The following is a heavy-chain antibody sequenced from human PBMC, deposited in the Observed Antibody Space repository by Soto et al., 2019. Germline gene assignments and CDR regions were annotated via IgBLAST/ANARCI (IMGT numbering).Heavy chain of an antibody. CDR2: ISGSGGST. CDR1: GFTFSSYA. Sequence: GSLRLSCAASGFTFSSYAMSWVRQAPGKGLEWVSAISGSGGSTYYADSVKGRFTISRDNSKNTLYLQMNSLRAEDTAVYYCARAHDDFWSGYYPYDYWGQGTLVTVSS. D-gene: IGHD3-3*01. J-gene: IGHJ4*02. CDR3: ARAHDDFWSGYYPYDY. V-gene: IGHV3-23*01.